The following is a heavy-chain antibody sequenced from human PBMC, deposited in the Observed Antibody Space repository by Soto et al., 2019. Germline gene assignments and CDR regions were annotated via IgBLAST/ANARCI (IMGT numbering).Heavy chain of an antibody. CDR1: GFTFTSSA. J-gene: IGHJ6*02. V-gene: IGHV1-58*01. Sequence: SAKLSCKASGFTFTSSAVQWVRQARGQRLEWIGWIVVGSGNTNYAQKFQERVTITRDMSTSTAYMELSSLRSEDTAVYYCAAAGSGYGPSYYYYGMDVWDQGTTVTVS. CDR2: IVVGSGNT. CDR3: AAAGSGYGPSYYYYGMDV. D-gene: IGHD3-3*01.